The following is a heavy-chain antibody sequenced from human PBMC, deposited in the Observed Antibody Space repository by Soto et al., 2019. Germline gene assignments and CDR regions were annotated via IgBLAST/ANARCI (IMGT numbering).Heavy chain of an antibody. CDR3: ARVIPGGYGYTALDY. V-gene: IGHV1-18*01. Sequence: QVQLVQSGAEVKKPGASVKVSCKPSDYTFTNSGISWVRQAPGQGLEWMGWISTYSGNTNYAQRLQGRVTMTTDTPTRPAYMELRSLRSDDTAVYYCARVIPGGYGYTALDYWGQGTLVTVSS. CDR2: ISTYSGNT. J-gene: IGHJ4*02. CDR1: DYTFTNSG. D-gene: IGHD5-18*01.